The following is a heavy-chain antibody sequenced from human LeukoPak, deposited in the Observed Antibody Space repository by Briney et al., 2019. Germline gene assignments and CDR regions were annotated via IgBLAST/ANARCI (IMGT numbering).Heavy chain of an antibody. D-gene: IGHD2-15*01. CDR1: GFTFSNFG. CDR2: ISGSGGST. Sequence: GGSLRLSCAASGFTFSNFGMSWVRQAPGKGLEWVSVISGSGGSTYYADSVKGRFTISRDNSKNTLYLQMNSLRADDTAVYYCAKDKCSGGSCYSAFDIWGQGTMVTVSS. J-gene: IGHJ3*02. V-gene: IGHV3-23*01. CDR3: AKDKCSGGSCYSAFDI.